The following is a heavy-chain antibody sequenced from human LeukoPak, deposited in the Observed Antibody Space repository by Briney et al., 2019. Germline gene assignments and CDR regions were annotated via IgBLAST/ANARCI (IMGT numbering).Heavy chain of an antibody. CDR1: GLTFSSYA. Sequence: GGSLRLSCAASGLTFSSYAMSWVRQAPGKGLEWVSAISGSGGSTYYADSVKGRFTISRDNSKNTLYLQMNSLRAEDTAVYYCANLNPGYYDFWSGYYWFDPWGQGTLVTVSS. CDR2: ISGSGGST. J-gene: IGHJ5*02. CDR3: ANLNPGYYDFWSGYYWFDP. V-gene: IGHV3-23*01. D-gene: IGHD3-3*01.